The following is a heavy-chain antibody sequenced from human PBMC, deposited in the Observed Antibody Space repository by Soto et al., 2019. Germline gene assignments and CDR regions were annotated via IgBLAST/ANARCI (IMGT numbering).Heavy chain of an antibody. Sequence: QVQIQQWGGGLLEPAETLSLSCTVYGGSLSNYAWSWIRQPPGRGLEWIGEIYHNGKSDYNPSLKSRVTIAVDTSKNQFSLKLSSVISSDTAVYFCARGGYWRFDYWGQGALVTVSS. D-gene: IGHD3-22*01. CDR3: ARGGYWRFDY. J-gene: IGHJ4*02. V-gene: IGHV4-34*01. CDR1: GGSLSNYA. CDR2: IYHNGKS.